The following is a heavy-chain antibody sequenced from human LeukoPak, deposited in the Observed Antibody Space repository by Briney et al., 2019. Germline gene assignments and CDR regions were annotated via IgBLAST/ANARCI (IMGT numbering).Heavy chain of an antibody. CDR3: ARDGLVSTKRGYYFDY. D-gene: IGHD1-26*01. Sequence: SGGSLRLSCAASGFTFSSYSMNWVRQAPGKGLEWVSYISSSSSTIYYADSVKGRFTISRDNAKNSLYLQMNSLRAEDTAVYYCARDGLVSTKRGYYFDYWGQGTLVTVSS. J-gene: IGHJ4*02. CDR2: ISSSSSTI. V-gene: IGHV3-48*01. CDR1: GFTFSSYS.